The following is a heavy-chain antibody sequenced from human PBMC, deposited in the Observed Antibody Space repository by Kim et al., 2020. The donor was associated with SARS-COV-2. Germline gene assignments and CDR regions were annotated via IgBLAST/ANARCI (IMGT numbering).Heavy chain of an antibody. Sequence: SETLSLTCTVSGGSISSSSYYWGWIRQPPGKGLEWIGSIYYSGSTYYNPSLKSRVTISVDTSKNQFSLKLSSVTAADTAVYYCARLSLGLVITSNFDYWGQGTLVTVSS. V-gene: IGHV4-39*01. CDR3: ARLSLGLVITSNFDY. D-gene: IGHD3-3*01. CDR1: GGSISSSSYY. J-gene: IGHJ4*02. CDR2: IYYSGST.